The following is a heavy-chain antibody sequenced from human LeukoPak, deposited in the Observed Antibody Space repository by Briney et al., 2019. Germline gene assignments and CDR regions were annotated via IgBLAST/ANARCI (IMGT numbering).Heavy chain of an antibody. J-gene: IGHJ4*02. CDR3: AKGITYDSLDF. CDR2: ISGSRGNT. D-gene: IGHD3-10*01. Sequence: GGSLRLSCAASGFTFSTYAMTWVRQAPGKGLEWVSSISGSRGNTFYSDSVKGRFTISRDNSKNTLYLQMNSLRAEYTAVYYCAKGITYDSLDFWGQGTLVTVSS. V-gene: IGHV3-23*01. CDR1: GFTFSTYA.